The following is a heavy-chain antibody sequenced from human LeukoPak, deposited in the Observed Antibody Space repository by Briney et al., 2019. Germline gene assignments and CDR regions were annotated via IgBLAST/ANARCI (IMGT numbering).Heavy chain of an antibody. CDR2: ISGSGGST. J-gene: IGHJ4*02. V-gene: IGHV3-23*01. CDR3: AKRPRGNYLDPFDY. D-gene: IGHD3-10*01. Sequence: HPGGSLRLSCAASGFTFSSYAMRWVRQAPGKGLEWVSGISGSGGSTYYADSVKGRFTISRDNSKNRLYLQMNSLRAEDTAVYYCAKRPRGNYLDPFDYWGQGTLVTVSS. CDR1: GFTFSSYA.